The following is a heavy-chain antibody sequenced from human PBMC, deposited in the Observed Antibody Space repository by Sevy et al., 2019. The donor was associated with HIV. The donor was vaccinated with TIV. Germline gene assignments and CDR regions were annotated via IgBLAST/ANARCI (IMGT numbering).Heavy chain of an antibody. CDR2: ISYDGSDK. CDR1: GFTFSGCA. Sequence: GGSLRLSCAASGFTFSGCAMHWVRQAPGKGLEWVALISYDGSDKYYADSVKGRFTISRDNSKNTLYLQMNNLRADDTAVYYCARGRGVFGAVAINWFDPWGQGALVTVSS. CDR3: ARGRGVFGAVAINWFDP. J-gene: IGHJ5*02. V-gene: IGHV3-30*14. D-gene: IGHD3-3*01.